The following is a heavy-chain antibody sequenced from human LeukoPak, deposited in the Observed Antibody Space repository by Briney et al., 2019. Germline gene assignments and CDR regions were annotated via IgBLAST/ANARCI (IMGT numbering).Heavy chain of an antibody. CDR1: GFTFSSYA. CDR3: AQIHHGGDCYSA. J-gene: IGHJ5*02. V-gene: IGHV3-23*01. D-gene: IGHD2-21*02. CDR2: MSGSADRT. Sequence: GGSLRLSCAASGFTFSSYAMTWVRQAPGKGLECLSSMSGSADRTYYADSVKGRFTISRDNSKNTLYLQMNSLRVDDTAVYYCAQIHHGGDCYSAWGQGTLVTVSS.